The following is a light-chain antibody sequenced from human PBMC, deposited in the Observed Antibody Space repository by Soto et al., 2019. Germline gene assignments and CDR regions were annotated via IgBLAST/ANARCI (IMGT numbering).Light chain of an antibody. CDR1: QSVSSNY. J-gene: IGKJ3*01. V-gene: IGKV3-20*01. CDR2: GAS. Sequence: EIVVTQSPGTLSLSPGERATLSCRASQSVSSNYLAWYQQKPGLAPRLLIYGASSRASDIPDRFSGSGSGIDFTLMISRLEPEDFAMYYCQQYGSTPFTFGPGTKVDVK. CDR3: QQYGSTPFT.